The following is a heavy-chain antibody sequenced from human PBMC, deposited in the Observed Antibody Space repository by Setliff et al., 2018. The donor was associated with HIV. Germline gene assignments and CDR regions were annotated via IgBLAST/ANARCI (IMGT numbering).Heavy chain of an antibody. J-gene: IGHJ5*02. Sequence: SETLSLTCAVSGDSISSNKWWSWVRQPPGKGLEWIGEIYHSGSTNYNPSLKSLVTISVDKSKNQFSLKLTSVTAADTAVYYCAREGTYCSSTICYDWFDPWGQGTLVTVSS. D-gene: IGHD2-2*01. CDR3: AREGTYCSSTICYDWFDP. V-gene: IGHV4-4*02. CDR1: GDSISSNKW. CDR2: IYHSGST.